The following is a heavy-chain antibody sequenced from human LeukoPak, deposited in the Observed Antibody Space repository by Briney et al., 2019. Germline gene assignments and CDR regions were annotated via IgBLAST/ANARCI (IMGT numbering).Heavy chain of an antibody. V-gene: IGHV3-30*04. D-gene: IGHD4-17*01. CDR3: ARNRVGDILFDY. CDR2: ISYDGSNK. Sequence: PGRSLRLSCAASGFTFSSYAMHWDRQAPGKGLEWVAVISYDGSNKYYADSVKGRFTISRDNSKNTLYLQMNSLRAEDTAVYYCARNRVGDILFDYWGQGTLVTVSS. J-gene: IGHJ4*02. CDR1: GFTFSSYA.